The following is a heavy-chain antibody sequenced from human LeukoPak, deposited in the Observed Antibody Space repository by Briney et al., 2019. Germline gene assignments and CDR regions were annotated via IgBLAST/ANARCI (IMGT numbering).Heavy chain of an antibody. CDR3: AREGADYGDYDY. CDR2: IRYDGSNK. D-gene: IGHD4-17*01. Sequence: PGGSLRLSCAASGFTFSSYGMHWVRQAPGKGLEWVAFIRYDGSNKYYADSVKGRFTISRDNSKNTLYLQMNSLRAEDTAVYYCAREGADYGDYDYWGQGTLVTVSS. CDR1: GFTFSSYG. V-gene: IGHV3-30*02. J-gene: IGHJ4*02.